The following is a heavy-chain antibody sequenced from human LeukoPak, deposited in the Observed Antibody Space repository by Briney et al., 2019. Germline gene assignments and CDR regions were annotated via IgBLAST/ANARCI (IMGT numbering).Heavy chain of an antibody. Sequence: GGSLRLSCAASAFTFSSYAVHWVCQAPGKGLEWVAVISYDGSNKYYADSVKGRFTISRDNSKNTLYLQMNSLRAEDTAVYYCAKGATAFDYWGQGTLVTVSS. D-gene: IGHD1-26*01. CDR1: AFTFSSYA. V-gene: IGHV3-30*04. J-gene: IGHJ4*02. CDR2: ISYDGSNK. CDR3: AKGATAFDY.